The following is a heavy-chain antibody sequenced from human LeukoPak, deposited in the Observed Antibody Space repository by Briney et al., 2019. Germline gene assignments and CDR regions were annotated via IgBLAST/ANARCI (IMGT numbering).Heavy chain of an antibody. J-gene: IGHJ5*02. D-gene: IGHD6-13*01. CDR3: ARVAESRGQQLYGNWFDP. CDR1: GYNFISYG. V-gene: IGHV1-18*01. Sequence: GASVKVSCKASGYNFISYGISWVRQAPGQGLEWMGWISAYNGNTNYAQSLQGRVTMTTDTSTSTAYMDPRSLRSDDTAVYYCARVAESRGQQLYGNWFDPWGQGTLVTVSS. CDR2: ISAYNGNT.